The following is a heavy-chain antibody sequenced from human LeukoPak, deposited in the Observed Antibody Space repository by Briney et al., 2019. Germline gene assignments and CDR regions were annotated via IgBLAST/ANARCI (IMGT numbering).Heavy chain of an antibody. Sequence: SVKVSCKASGFTFTSSAVQWVRQARGQRLEWIGWIVVGSGNTNYAQKFQERVTITRDMSTSTAYMELSSLRSEDTAVYYCASSRGADQLLTDNYYYYGMDVWGQGTTVTVSS. CDR3: ASSRGADQLLTDNYYYYGMDV. CDR2: IVVGSGNT. CDR1: GFTFTSSA. V-gene: IGHV1-58*01. D-gene: IGHD2-2*01. J-gene: IGHJ6*02.